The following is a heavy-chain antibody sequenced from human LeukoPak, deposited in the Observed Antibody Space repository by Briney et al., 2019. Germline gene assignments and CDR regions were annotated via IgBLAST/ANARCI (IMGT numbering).Heavy chain of an antibody. J-gene: IGHJ6*04. CDR1: GGSLSSYY. V-gene: IGHV4-34*01. D-gene: IGHD2-15*01. CDR2: INHSGST. Sequence: SETLSLTCTVSGGSLSSYYWSWIRQPPGKGLEWIGEINHSGSTNYNPSLKSRVTISVDTSKNQFSLKLSSVTAADTAVYYCARGLRGYCSGGSCSTYYYYYGMDVWGKGTTVTVSS. CDR3: ARGLRGYCSGGSCSTYYYYYGMDV.